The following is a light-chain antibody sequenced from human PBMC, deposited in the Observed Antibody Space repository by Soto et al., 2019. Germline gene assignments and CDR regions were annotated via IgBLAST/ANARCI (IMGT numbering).Light chain of an antibody. CDR3: QQYGSSPRT. CDR2: EGS. V-gene: IGKV3-20*01. CDR1: QSVRGNY. J-gene: IGKJ1*01. Sequence: EIVLTQSPGTLILSPGERATLSCRASQSVRGNYLVWYQQKPGQAPRLLFYEGSIRATGIPDRFSGSGSGTDFTLTIGRLEPEDFAVYYCQQYGSSPRTFGQGTKV.